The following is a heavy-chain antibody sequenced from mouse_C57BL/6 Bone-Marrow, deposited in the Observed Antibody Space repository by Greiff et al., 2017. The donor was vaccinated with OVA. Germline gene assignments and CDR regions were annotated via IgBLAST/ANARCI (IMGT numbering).Heavy chain of an antibody. Sequence: VQVVESGAELARPGASVKMSCKASGYTFTSYTMHWVKQRPGQGLEWIGYINPSSGYTKYNQKFKDKATLTADKSSSTAYMQLSSLTSEDSAVYYCAREDGKRNMDYWGQGTSVTVSS. D-gene: IGHD2-1*01. V-gene: IGHV1-4*01. CDR3: AREDGKRNMDY. CDR2: INPSSGYT. CDR1: GYTFTSYT. J-gene: IGHJ4*01.